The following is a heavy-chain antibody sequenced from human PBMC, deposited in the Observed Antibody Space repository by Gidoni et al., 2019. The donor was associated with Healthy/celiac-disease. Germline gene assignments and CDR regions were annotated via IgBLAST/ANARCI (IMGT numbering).Heavy chain of an antibody. D-gene: IGHD5-12*01. CDR2: NSGSGGST. CDR1: GFTFRSYA. Sequence: EVQLLESGGGLVQPGGSLRLSCAASGFTFRSYAMSWVRQAPGKGLGWVSANSGSGGSTYYADSVKGRFTISRNNSKNPLYLQMNSLRAEDTAVYYCAKDRGYSGYDFYYFDYWGQGTLVTVSS. J-gene: IGHJ4*02. V-gene: IGHV3-23*01. CDR3: AKDRGYSGYDFYYFDY.